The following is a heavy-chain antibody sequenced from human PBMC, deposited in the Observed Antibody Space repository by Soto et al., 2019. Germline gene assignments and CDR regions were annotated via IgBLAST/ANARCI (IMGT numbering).Heavy chain of an antibody. CDR1: GLTFSNYA. CDR2: ISGSGGSA. J-gene: IGHJ5*02. V-gene: IGHV3-23*01. Sequence: GGSLRLSCAASGLTFSNYAMTWVRQGPGKGLEWVSAISGSGGSAYYADSVKGRFTISRDNSKNTLYLQMNSLRADDSGVYYCAKDPYSGVLVPVAIGFDPWCPGTLVTVSS. CDR3: AKDPYSGVLVPVAIGFDP. D-gene: IGHD2-2*01.